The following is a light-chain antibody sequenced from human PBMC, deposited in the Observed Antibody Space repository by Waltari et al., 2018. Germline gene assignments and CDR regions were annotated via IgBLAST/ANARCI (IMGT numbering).Light chain of an antibody. J-gene: IGKJ2*01. CDR3: QQCYTFPYT. V-gene: IGKV4-1*01. CDR1: QSVLSSSNTKND. CDR2: WAS. Sequence: IVMTQSPDSLTVSLGERGTINCKSSQSVLSSSNTKNDLGWYQQKQGQPPKLLITWASTRESGVPDRFSGSGSGTDFTLTISSLQAEDVAVYYCQQCYTFPYTFGQGTKLEIK.